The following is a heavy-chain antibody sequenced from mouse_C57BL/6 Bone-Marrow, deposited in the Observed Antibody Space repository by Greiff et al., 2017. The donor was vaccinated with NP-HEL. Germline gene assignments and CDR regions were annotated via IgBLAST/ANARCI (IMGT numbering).Heavy chain of an antibody. CDR1: GFTFSDYY. CDR2: ISNGGGST. V-gene: IGHV5-12*01. Sequence: DVKLVESGGGLVQPGGSLKLSCAASGFTFSDYYMYWVRQTPEKRLEWVAYISNGGGSTYYPDTVKGRFTISRDNAKNTLYLQMSRLKSEDTAMYYCARHRFPFAYWGQGTLVTVSA. D-gene: IGHD2-14*01. CDR3: ARHRFPFAY. J-gene: IGHJ3*01.